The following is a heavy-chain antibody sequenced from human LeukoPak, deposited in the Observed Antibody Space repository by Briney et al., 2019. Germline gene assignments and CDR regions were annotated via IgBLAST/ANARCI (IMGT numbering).Heavy chain of an antibody. Sequence: GRSLRLSCAASGFTFSSYAMHWVRQAPGKGLEWVAVISYDGSNKYYADSVKGRFTISRDNSKNTLYLQMNSLRGEDTAVYYCAKDDAWGRYKDWGQGTLVTVSS. CDR1: GFTFSSYA. CDR2: ISYDGSNK. V-gene: IGHV3-30*04. CDR3: AKDDAWGRYKD. J-gene: IGHJ1*01. D-gene: IGHD3-16*01.